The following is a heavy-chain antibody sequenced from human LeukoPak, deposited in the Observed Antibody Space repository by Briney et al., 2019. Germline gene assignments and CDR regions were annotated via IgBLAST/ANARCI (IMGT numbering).Heavy chain of an antibody. CDR3: APRRVAADKGFDY. J-gene: IGHJ4*02. Sequence: ASVKVSCKASGYTFTDYYMHWMRQAPGQGPEWMGWMNPNSGGTNYALKFQGRVTMTRDTSITTAYMELSSLRSDDTAVYYCAPRRVAADKGFDYWGQGTLVTVSS. CDR2: MNPNSGGT. CDR1: GYTFTDYY. V-gene: IGHV1-2*02. D-gene: IGHD6-19*01.